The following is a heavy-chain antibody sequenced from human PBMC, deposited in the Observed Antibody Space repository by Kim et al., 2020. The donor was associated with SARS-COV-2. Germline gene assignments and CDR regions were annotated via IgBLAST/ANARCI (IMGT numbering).Heavy chain of an antibody. V-gene: IGHV4-34*01. CDR3: AREAHRGAFDI. Sequence: SETLSLTCAVYGGSFSGYYWSWIRQPPGKGLEWIGEINHSGSTNYNPSLKSRITISVDTSKNQFSLKLSSVTAADTAVYYCAREAHRGAFDIWGQGTMVTVSS. D-gene: IGHD3-10*01. CDR1: GGSFSGYY. J-gene: IGHJ3*02. CDR2: INHSGST.